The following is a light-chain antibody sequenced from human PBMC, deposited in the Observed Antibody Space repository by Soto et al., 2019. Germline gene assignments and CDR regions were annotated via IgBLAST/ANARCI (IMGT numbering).Light chain of an antibody. V-gene: IGKV1-5*03. CDR3: QQDITYPWT. J-gene: IGKJ1*01. CDR1: QSIRGW. CDR2: AAS. Sequence: DIQMTQSPSTLSASVGDRVTITCRASQSIRGWLAWLQQQPGKAPKLLIYAASNLESAVPSRFSGSGSGTESTLTINGLQPDDFATYYCQQDITYPWTFGQGTKVEI.